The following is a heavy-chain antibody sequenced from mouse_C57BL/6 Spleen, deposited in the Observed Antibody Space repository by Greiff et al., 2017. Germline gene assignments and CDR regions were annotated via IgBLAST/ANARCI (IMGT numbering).Heavy chain of an antibody. J-gene: IGHJ4*01. CDR2: ISGGGGNT. V-gene: IGHV5-9*01. Sequence: EVLLVESGGGLVKPGGSLKLSCAASGFTFSSYTMSWVRQTPEKRLEWVATISGGGGNTYYPDSVKGRFTISRDNAKNTLYLQMSSLRSEDTALYYCATLLTPMDYWGQGTSVTVSS. D-gene: IGHD4-1*01. CDR1: GFTFSSYT. CDR3: ATLLTPMDY.